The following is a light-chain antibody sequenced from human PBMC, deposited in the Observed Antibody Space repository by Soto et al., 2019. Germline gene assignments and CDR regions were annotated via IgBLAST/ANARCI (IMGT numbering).Light chain of an antibody. CDR3: QLYGRSTTYT. Sequence: EIVLMQSPGTLSLSPGERATLSCRASQSVSSSYLAWYQQKPGQAPRLLIYGASSRATGIPDRFSGSGSGTDFTLTISRLEPEDFAVYYCQLYGRSTTYTFGQGTKLEIK. V-gene: IGKV3-20*01. CDR2: GAS. CDR1: QSVSSSY. J-gene: IGKJ2*01.